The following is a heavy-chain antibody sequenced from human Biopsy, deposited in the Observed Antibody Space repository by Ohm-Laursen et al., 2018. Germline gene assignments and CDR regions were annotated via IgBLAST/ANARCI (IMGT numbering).Heavy chain of an antibody. CDR3: ATKLTGYFHH. V-gene: IGHV1-69*06. J-gene: IGHJ1*01. Sequence: SSVKVSCNAPGGTFSNYGVNWVRQAPGQGLEWLGGSIPILGTGNYAQKFQDRVTVAADTSTSTAIMELRSLRSDDTAVYYCATKLTGYFHHWGQGTLVIVSS. CDR2: SIPILGTG. CDR1: GGTFSNYG. D-gene: IGHD3-9*01.